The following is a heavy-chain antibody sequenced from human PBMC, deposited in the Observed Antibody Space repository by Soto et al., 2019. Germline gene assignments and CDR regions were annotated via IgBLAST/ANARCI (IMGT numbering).Heavy chain of an antibody. V-gene: IGHV3-23*01. Sequence: EAQLLESGGGLVQTGGSLRLSCAASGLTFSTYGMSWVRQAPGKGLEWVSGISGGGNSPYYADSVKGRFTISRDNYKSTLYLHLSILRAEDTAKYYCAKERRVGVTNYYRYGVDVWGVGTPVTASS. CDR1: GLTFSTYG. CDR2: ISGGGNSP. CDR3: AKERRVGVTNYYRYGVDV. D-gene: IGHD3-22*01. J-gene: IGHJ6*04.